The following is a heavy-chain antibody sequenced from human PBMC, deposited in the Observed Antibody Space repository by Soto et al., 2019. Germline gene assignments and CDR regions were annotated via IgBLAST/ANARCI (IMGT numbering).Heavy chain of an antibody. CDR3: ARQDVRAWGRFDP. Sequence: SETLSLTCTVSGGSVSSSAYYWGWIRQPPGKGLEWIGTIYYSGITYYNPSRQSRVTISVDTSKNQFSLRLSFVTAADAALYFCARQDVRAWGRFDPWGQGTLVASSS. D-gene: IGHD7-27*01. V-gene: IGHV4-39*01. J-gene: IGHJ5*01. CDR1: GGSVSSSAYY. CDR2: IYYSGIT.